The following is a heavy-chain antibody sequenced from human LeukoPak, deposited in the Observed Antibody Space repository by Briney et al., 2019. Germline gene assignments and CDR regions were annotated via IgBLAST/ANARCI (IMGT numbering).Heavy chain of an antibody. Sequence: GGSLRLSCAASGFTFSSYAMHWVRQAPGKGLEWVAVISYDGSNKYYADSVKGRFTISRDNSKNTLYLQMNSLRAEDTPVYYCERATRGYYGSGSYYTLFGYWGQGTLVTVS. CDR3: ERATRGYYGSGSYYTLFGY. D-gene: IGHD3-10*01. CDR1: GFTFSSYA. J-gene: IGHJ4*02. CDR2: ISYDGSNK. V-gene: IGHV3-30-3*01.